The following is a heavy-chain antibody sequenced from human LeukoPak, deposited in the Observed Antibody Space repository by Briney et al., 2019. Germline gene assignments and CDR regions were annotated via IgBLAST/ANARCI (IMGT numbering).Heavy chain of an antibody. CDR2: IFNLGIT. CDR3: ARTPGRWFAP. J-gene: IGHJ5*02. CDR1: GGSISTYY. Sequence: PSETLSLTCTVSGGSISTYYWTWIRQPAGKGLEWIGRIFNLGITKYNPSLKSRVTISVDTSKNQFSLKLTSVTAADTAVFYCARTPGRWFAPWGQGTPVTVSS. D-gene: IGHD3-10*01. V-gene: IGHV4-4*07.